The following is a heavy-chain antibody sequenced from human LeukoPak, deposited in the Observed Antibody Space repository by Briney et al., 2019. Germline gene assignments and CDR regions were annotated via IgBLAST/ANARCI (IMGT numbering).Heavy chain of an antibody. Sequence: SETLSLTCAVYGGSFSGYYWRWIRQPPGKGLEWIGEINHSGSTNYNPSLKSRVTISVDTSKNQFSLKLSSVTAADTAVYYCARTLDYDFWSGYDWGQGTLVTVSS. CDR1: GGSFSGYY. D-gene: IGHD3-3*01. J-gene: IGHJ4*02. CDR2: INHSGST. CDR3: ARTLDYDFWSGYD. V-gene: IGHV4-34*01.